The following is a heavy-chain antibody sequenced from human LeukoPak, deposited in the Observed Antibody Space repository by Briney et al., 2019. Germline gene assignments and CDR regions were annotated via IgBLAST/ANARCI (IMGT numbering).Heavy chain of an antibody. CDR3: ARDVGATPFDI. V-gene: IGHV4-59*01. CDR2: IYYSGST. D-gene: IGHD1-26*01. J-gene: IGHJ3*02. Sequence: SETLSLTCTVSGGSISSYYWSWIRQPPGKGLEWIGYIYYSGSTNYNPSPKSRVTISVDTSKNQFSLKLSSVTAADTAVYYCARDVGATPFDIWGQGTMVTVSS. CDR1: GGSISSYY.